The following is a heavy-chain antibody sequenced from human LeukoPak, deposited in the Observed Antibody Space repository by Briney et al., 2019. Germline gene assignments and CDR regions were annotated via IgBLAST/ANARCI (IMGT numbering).Heavy chain of an antibody. Sequence: ASVKVSCKASGGTFSSYAISWVRQAPGQGLEWMGRIIPILGIANYAQKFQGRVTITADKSTSTAYMELSSLRSEDTAVYYCARDSILWTVTTLKYGMDVWGQGTTVTVSS. CDR3: ARDSILWTVTTLKYGMDV. D-gene: IGHD4-17*01. J-gene: IGHJ6*02. CDR1: GGTFSSYA. V-gene: IGHV1-69*04. CDR2: IIPILGIA.